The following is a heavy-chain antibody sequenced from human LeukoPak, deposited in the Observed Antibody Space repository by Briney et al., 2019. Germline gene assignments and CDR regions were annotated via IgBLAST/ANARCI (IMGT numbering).Heavy chain of an antibody. J-gene: IGHJ4*02. V-gene: IGHV3-48*03. Sequence: GGSLRLSCEASGFTFSSYEMHWVRQAPGKGLEWISYISGSGTTIYYADSVKGRFTISRDNAKNSLYLQVNSLRAEDTALYYCARGRIFFDYWGQGTLVTVSS. D-gene: IGHD2-15*01. CDR1: GFTFSSYE. CDR2: ISGSGTTI. CDR3: ARGRIFFDY.